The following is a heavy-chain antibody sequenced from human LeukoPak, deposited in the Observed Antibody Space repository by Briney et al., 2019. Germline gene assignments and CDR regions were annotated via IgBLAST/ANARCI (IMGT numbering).Heavy chain of an antibody. D-gene: IGHD3-10*01. V-gene: IGHV1-46*01. CDR3: ARAITMVRGSVLGWFDP. CDR2: IYPSGGST. J-gene: IGHJ5*02. Sequence: ASVKVSCKASGYTFTSYYIHWVRQAPGQGPEWMGIIYPSGGSTTYAQKFQGRVTMTRDMSTSTVYMELSSLRSEDTAVYYCARAITMVRGSVLGWFDPWGQGTLVTVSS. CDR1: GYTFTSYY.